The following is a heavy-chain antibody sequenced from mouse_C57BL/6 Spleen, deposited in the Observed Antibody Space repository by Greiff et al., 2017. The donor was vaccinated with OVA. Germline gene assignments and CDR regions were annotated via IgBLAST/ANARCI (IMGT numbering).Heavy chain of an antibody. CDR1: GYSITSGYY. J-gene: IGHJ1*03. Sequence: VQLKESGPGLVKPSQSLSLTCSVTGYSITSGYYWNWIRQFPGNKLEWMGYISYDGSNNYNPSLKNRISITRDTSKNQFFLKLNSVTTEDTATYYCARADGSPDWYFDVWGTGTTVTVSS. CDR3: ARADGSPDWYFDV. D-gene: IGHD1-1*01. CDR2: ISYDGSN. V-gene: IGHV3-6*01.